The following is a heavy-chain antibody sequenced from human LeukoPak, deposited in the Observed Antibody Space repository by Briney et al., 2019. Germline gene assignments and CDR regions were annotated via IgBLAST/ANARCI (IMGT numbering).Heavy chain of an antibody. V-gene: IGHV1-69*06. Sequence: GASVKVSCKASGGTFSNYAVSWVRQAPGQRLEWMGGIIPMYGTTNYAQKFQGRVTITADKSTSTAYMELSSLRSEDTAVYYCATLCCGSYYMDVWGKGTTVTVSS. CDR1: GGTFSNYA. CDR3: ATLCCGSYYMDV. D-gene: IGHD2-15*01. CDR2: IIPMYGTT. J-gene: IGHJ6*03.